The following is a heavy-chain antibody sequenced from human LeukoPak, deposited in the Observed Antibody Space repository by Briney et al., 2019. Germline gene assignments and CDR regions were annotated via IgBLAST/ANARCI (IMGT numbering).Heavy chain of an antibody. CDR3: ARDPPGDQGLDY. D-gene: IGHD3-10*01. CDR1: GDSVSSNTAA. CDR2: TDYDAKCYT. J-gene: IGHJ4*02. V-gene: IGHV6-1*01. Sequence: SQTLSLTCAISGDSVSSNTAAWYWIRQSPSRGLEWLGNTDYDAKCYTDNSASMTRQTTVNANTTKNQFSLQLNSVTPEDTAVYYYARDPPGDQGLDYWGQGTLVTVSS.